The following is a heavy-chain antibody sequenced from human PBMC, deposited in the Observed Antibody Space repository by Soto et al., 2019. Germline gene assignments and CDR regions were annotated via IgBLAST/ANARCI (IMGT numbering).Heavy chain of an antibody. Sequence: ASVKVSCKAFGYTFTNYGINWVRQAPGQGLEGMGWISAYKGNTNYVQKFQGRVTMTTDTATSTAYMELRSLRFDDTAVYYCARGYCSSISCPRIDYWGQGTLVTVSS. D-gene: IGHD2-2*01. CDR3: ARGYCSSISCPRIDY. CDR2: ISAYKGNT. V-gene: IGHV1-18*04. J-gene: IGHJ4*02. CDR1: GYTFTNYG.